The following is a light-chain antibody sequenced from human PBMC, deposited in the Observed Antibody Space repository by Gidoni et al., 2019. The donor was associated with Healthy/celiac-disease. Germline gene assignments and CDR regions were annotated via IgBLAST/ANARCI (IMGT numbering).Light chain of an antibody. J-gene: IGKJ1*01. CDR3: QQDNSYAWT. V-gene: IGKV1-5*01. CDR2: DAS. CDR1: QSSSIR. Sequence: DIQMTQAPSPLSASVGDGVTNPCRANQSSSIRLAWYQQKPGKAPKLLIYDASSLESGVASRFSGSGSGTDFTLTISSLQPDDFATYYRQQDNSYAWTFGQGTKVEIK.